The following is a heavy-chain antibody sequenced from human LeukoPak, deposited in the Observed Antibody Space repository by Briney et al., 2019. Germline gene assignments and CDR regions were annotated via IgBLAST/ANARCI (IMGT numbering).Heavy chain of an antibody. CDR2: ISPYNGDT. CDR1: GYTFNTRG. Sequence: ASVKVSCKASGYTFNTRGICWVRQAPGQGLEWMGCISPYNGDTNYTETLQGRVTMTIDTVTSTAFVELRSLKSDDTAVYYCARIHWKRSTVTTGDIWGQGTMVTVSS. J-gene: IGHJ3*02. CDR3: ARIHWKRSTVTTGDI. V-gene: IGHV1-18*01. D-gene: IGHD4-17*01.